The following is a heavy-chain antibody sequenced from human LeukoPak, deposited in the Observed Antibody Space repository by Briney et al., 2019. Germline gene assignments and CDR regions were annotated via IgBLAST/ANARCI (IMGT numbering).Heavy chain of an antibody. CDR2: IYYSGST. V-gene: IGHV4-59*01. Sequence: PSETLSLTCTFSGGSISSYYWSWIRQPPGKGLEWIGYIYYSGSTNYNPSLKSRVTISVDTSKNQFSLKLSSVTAAGTAVYYCARGDYYDDAFDIWGQGTMVTVSS. CDR1: GGSISSYY. D-gene: IGHD3-22*01. J-gene: IGHJ3*02. CDR3: ARGDYYDDAFDI.